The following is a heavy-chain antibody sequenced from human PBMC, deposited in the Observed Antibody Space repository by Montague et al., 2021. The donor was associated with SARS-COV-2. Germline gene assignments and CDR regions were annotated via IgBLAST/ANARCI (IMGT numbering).Heavy chain of an antibody. CDR2: IYHTGST. D-gene: IGHD4-23*01. J-gene: IGHJ4*02. V-gene: IGHV4-34*01. Sequence: SGTLSLTCAVYGESFSGHYWTWIRQPPGKGLEWIGEIYHTGSTNYNLSLKSRVTISVDTSKNQFSLKLRSVTAADTAVYYCARWDPQTLTLIGLRGKSASDYWGQGTLVTVSS. CDR1: GESFSGHY. CDR3: ARWDPQTLTLIGLRGKSASDY.